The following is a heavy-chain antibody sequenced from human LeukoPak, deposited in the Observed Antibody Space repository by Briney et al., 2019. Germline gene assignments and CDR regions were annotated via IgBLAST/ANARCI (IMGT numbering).Heavy chain of an antibody. D-gene: IGHD3-3*01. Sequence: PGGSLRLSCAASGFTVSSNYMSWIRQAPGKGLEWVSYISSSGSTIYYADSVKGRFTISRDNAKNSLYLQMNSLRAEDTAVYYCAREGNYDFWSGRFDYWGQGTLVTVSS. CDR2: ISSSGSTI. CDR1: GFTVSSNY. V-gene: IGHV3-11*04. J-gene: IGHJ4*02. CDR3: AREGNYDFWSGRFDY.